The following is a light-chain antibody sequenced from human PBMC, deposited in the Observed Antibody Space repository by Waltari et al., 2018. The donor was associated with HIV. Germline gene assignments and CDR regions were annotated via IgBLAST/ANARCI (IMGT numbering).Light chain of an antibody. CDR2: GAS. CDR3: QQYDESPVT. CDR1: QNIGDN. J-gene: IGKJ1*01. V-gene: IGKV3-20*01. Sequence: DIVLTQSPRLLSLSPGERTTLSCRASQNIGDNLAWFRQKVGQPPRLLIYGASNRATGVPDRFTASGSGRDFSLIISRLEPEDFAVYYCQQYDESPVTFGPGTKVEF.